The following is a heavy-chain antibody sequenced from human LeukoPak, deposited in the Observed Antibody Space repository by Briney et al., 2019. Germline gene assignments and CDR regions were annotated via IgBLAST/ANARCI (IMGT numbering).Heavy chain of an antibody. CDR2: IWYDGSNK. J-gene: IGHJ4*02. V-gene: IGHV3-33*06. Sequence: AGGSLRLSCAASGFTFSSYGMHWVRQAPGKGLEWVAVIWYDGSNKYYADSVKGRFTISRDNSKNTLYLQMNSLRAEDTAVYYCAKGPRITIFGVVTTNFDYWGQGTLSPSPQ. CDR3: AKGPRITIFGVVTTNFDY. CDR1: GFTFSSYG. D-gene: IGHD3-3*01.